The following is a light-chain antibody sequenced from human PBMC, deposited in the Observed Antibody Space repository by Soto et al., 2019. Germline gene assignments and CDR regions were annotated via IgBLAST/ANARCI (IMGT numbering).Light chain of an antibody. J-gene: IGLJ3*02. Sequence: QSVLTQPPSVSGAPGQRVTISCTGSRSNIGASSDVHWYQKLPGTAPKLLIYGNSNRPSGVPDRFSGSKSGTSASLAITGLQAEDEADYDCQSYDSSLSGWVFGGGTKVTVL. CDR3: QSYDSSLSGWV. V-gene: IGLV1-40*01. CDR2: GNS. CDR1: RSNIGASSD.